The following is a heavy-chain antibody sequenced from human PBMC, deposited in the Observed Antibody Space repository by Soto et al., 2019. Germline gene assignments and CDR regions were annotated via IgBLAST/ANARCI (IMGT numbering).Heavy chain of an antibody. CDR2: IAYDGSNA. V-gene: IGHV3-30-3*01. Sequence: QVQLVESGGGVVQPGGSLRLSCAASGFTFRNHAMHWVRQAPGKGLECLAVIAYDGSNAFYRDSVKGRFTISRDNSKKTLYLHLNSLRSEDTGVYNGERGDREDILVVFGARPGEYGSDIWGQGTTVTVSS. CDR1: GFTFRNHA. D-gene: IGHD2-15*01. CDR3: ERGDREDILVVFGARPGEYGSDI. J-gene: IGHJ6*02.